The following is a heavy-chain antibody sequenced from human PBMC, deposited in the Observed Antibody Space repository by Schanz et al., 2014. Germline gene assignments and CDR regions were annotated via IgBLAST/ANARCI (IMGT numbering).Heavy chain of an antibody. J-gene: IGHJ4*02. CDR2: TSNDGSFT. V-gene: IGHV3-74*01. CDR3: VRDRDSHFDY. D-gene: IGHD2-15*01. CDR1: GFTFSDSW. Sequence: VQLVESGGGVVRPGRSLRLSCAASGFTFSDSWVHWVRRTPRKRRVWVSRTSNDGSFTTFADSAKGRFTISIESAKNTLYLQNNSPRAEDAAVYSCVRDRDSHFDYWGQGPLVTVSS.